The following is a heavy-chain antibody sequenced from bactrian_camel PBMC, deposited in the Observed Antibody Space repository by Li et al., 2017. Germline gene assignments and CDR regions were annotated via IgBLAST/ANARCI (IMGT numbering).Heavy chain of an antibody. D-gene: IGHD3*01. CDR2: IATGDGST. J-gene: IGHJ7*01. V-gene: IGHV3S54*01. Sequence: HVQLVESGGGSVQSGGSLRLSCAASGNIYSSYCMGWFRQAPGKEREGVAAIATGDGSTYYADSVQGRFTVTLDSAKNTLYLQMNSLKPEDTAMYYCARREYGCGSFPSERFMASWGKGTQVTVS. CDR1: GNIYSSYC.